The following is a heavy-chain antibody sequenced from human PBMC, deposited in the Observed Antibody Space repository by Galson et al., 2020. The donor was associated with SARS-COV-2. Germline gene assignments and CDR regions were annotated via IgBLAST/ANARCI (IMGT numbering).Heavy chain of an antibody. D-gene: IGHD3-9*01. CDR1: GFTFNDYY. CDR2: PSTSSRTYT. V-gene: IGHV3-11*03. CDR3: ARSGSVYDFLTGSYIPYYFDF. Sequence: GESLMISCKTSGFTFNDYYMSWIRQVPGKGLEWVSYPSTSSRTYTNFAESVKGRFTISRDDAENSLYLQMNSLRPEDTAVYYCARSGSVYDFLTGSYIPYYFDFWGQGTLVTVSS. J-gene: IGHJ4*02.